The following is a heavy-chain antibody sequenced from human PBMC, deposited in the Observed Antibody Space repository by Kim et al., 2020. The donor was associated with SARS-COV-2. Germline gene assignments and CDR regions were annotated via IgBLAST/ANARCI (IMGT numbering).Heavy chain of an antibody. J-gene: IGHJ6*02. D-gene: IGHD3-16*01. Sequence: GGSLRLSCVASGFTFSDFAVDWVRQAFGKGLEWVGRIRSKSDSYATAYAASVKGRFTLSRDDSENTAYLQMNSLKTEDTAMYYCARGGRGMDVWGQGAAVTVSS. V-gene: IGHV3-73*01. CDR2: IRSKSDSYAT. CDR1: GFTFSDFA. CDR3: ARGGRGMDV.